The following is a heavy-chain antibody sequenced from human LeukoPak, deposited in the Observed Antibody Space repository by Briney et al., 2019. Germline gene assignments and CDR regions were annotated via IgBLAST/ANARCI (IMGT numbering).Heavy chain of an antibody. V-gene: IGHV4-4*07. CDR2: IYSSGSS. J-gene: IGHJ6*03. D-gene: IGHD1-1*01. CDR1: GGSISSYY. Sequence: SETLSLTCTVSGGSISSYYWSWIRQPAGKGLEWIGRIYSSGSSNYNPSLKSRVTMSVDTSKNQFSLKLSSVTAADTAVYYCARVAGTTDSLCYYYMDVWGKGTTVTVSS. CDR3: ARVAGTTDSLCYYYMDV.